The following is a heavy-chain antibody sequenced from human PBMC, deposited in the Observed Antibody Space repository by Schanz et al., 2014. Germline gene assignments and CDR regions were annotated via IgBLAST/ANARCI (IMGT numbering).Heavy chain of an antibody. CDR2: ISRSSSSI. V-gene: IGHV3-21*01. Sequence: SGGGLVKPGGSLRLSCAASGFTFSSYSMNWVRQAPGKGLEWVSSISRSSSSIYYADSVKGRFTISRDNAKNSLYLQMHSLRAEDTAVYYCARGRSLGWCDYWGQGTLVTVSS. CDR3: ARGRSLGWCDY. CDR1: GFTFSSYS. D-gene: IGHD2-21*01. J-gene: IGHJ4*02.